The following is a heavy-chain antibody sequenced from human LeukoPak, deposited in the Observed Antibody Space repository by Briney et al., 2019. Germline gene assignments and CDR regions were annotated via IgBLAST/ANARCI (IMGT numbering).Heavy chain of an antibody. J-gene: IGHJ4*02. CDR1: GGSICSYY. CDR2: IYSSGST. CDR3: ARDRGYGGIFDY. D-gene: IGHD4-23*01. Sequence: SETLSLTCTVSGGSICSYYWRCISQPPGKGLEWIGYIYSSGSTKYSPSLKSRVAISLDTSKNDFSLRLSSVTAADTAVYYCARDRGYGGIFDYWGERALVTVYS. V-gene: IGHV4-59*13.